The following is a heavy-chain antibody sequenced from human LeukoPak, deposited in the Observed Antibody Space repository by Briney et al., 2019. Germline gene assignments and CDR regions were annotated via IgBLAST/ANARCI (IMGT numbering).Heavy chain of an antibody. D-gene: IGHD4-17*01. J-gene: IGHJ4*02. CDR2: IWYDGSNK. V-gene: IGHV3-33*08. Sequence: GGSLRLSCAASGFTFSSYGMHWVRQAPGKGLEWVAVIWYDGSNKYYADSVKGRFTISRDNSKNTLYLQMNSLRAEDTAVYYCARAPHYGDYGVFFDYWGREPWSPSPQ. CDR3: ARAPHYGDYGVFFDY. CDR1: GFTFSSYG.